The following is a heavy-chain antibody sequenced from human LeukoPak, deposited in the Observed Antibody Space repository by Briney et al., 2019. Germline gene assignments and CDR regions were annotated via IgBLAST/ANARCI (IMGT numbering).Heavy chain of an antibody. V-gene: IGHV4-39*01. CDR1: GGSISSSSYY. CDR3: AIRYDYGDYFNWFDP. D-gene: IGHD4-17*01. CDR2: IHYNGNT. Sequence: PSETLSLTCSVSGGSISSSSYYWGWIRQPPGKGLEWIGSIHYNGNTYYNPSLTSRVAIPVDTSKNQLSLKLSSVTAADTAVYYCAIRYDYGDYFNWFDPWGQGTLVTVSS. J-gene: IGHJ5*02.